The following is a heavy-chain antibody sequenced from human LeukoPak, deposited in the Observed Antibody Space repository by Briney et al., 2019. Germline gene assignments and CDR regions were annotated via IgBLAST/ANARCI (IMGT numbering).Heavy chain of an antibody. D-gene: IGHD6-19*01. CDR1: GYSFTSYW. Sequence: GESLQISCKGSGYSFTSYWIGWVRQMPGKGLEWMGIIHPGDSDTKYSASFKGQVTISADKSITTAYLQWSSLKASDTAMYYCARLDSSGWYWDYWGQGTLVTVSS. J-gene: IGHJ4*02. CDR2: IHPGDSDT. CDR3: ARLDSSGWYWDY. V-gene: IGHV5-51*01.